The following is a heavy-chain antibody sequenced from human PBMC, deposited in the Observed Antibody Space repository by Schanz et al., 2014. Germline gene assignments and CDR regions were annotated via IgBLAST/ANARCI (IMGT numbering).Heavy chain of an antibody. CDR3: AKSYDTSGYSGFDY. D-gene: IGHD3-22*01. Sequence: EVQLVESGGGLVKPGGSLRLSCAASGFTVSSNYMSWVRQAPGKGLEWVAVIYSGGHTYNADSVKGRFTISRHNSENTLYLQMNSLRTEDTAVYFCAKSYDTSGYSGFDYWGQGTLVTVSS. CDR1: GFTVSSNY. CDR2: IYSGGHT. J-gene: IGHJ4*02. V-gene: IGHV3-53*04.